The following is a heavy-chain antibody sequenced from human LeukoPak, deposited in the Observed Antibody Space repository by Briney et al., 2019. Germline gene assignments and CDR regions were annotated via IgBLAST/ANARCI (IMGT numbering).Heavy chain of an antibody. V-gene: IGHV4-34*01. CDR3: ARLGALPRRILPEYYYYYMDV. D-gene: IGHD2-2*01. Sequence: SETLSLTCAVYGGSFSGYYWSWIRQPPGKGLEWIGGINHSGSTNYNPSLKSRVTISVDTSKNQFSLKLSSVTAADTAVYYCARLGALPRRILPEYYYYYMDVWGKGTTVTVSS. CDR2: INHSGST. J-gene: IGHJ6*03. CDR1: GGSFSGYY.